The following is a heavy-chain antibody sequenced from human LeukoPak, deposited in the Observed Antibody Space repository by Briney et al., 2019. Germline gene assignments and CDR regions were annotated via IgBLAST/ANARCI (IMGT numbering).Heavy chain of an antibody. CDR3: ARGGVRDYGDYGRSGFDY. D-gene: IGHD4-17*01. J-gene: IGHJ4*02. Sequence: GGSLRLSCAASGFTFSSYSMNWVRQAPGKGLEWVSYISSSSSTIYYADSVKGRFTISRDNAKNSLYLQMNSLRDEDTAVYYCARGGVRDYGDYGRSGFDYWGQGTLVTVSS. CDR1: GFTFSSYS. V-gene: IGHV3-48*02. CDR2: ISSSSSTI.